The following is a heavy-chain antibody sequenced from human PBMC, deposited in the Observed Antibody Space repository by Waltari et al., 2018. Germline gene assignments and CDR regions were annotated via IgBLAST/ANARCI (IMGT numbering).Heavy chain of an antibody. Sequence: QVQLVESGGGVVQPGGSLRLSCAASVFTFSSYGLHWVRQAPGKGLEWVEFIRYDGSNKYYADSVKGRFTISRDNSKNTLYLQMNSLRAEDTAVYYCAKGVVVAAPEFDPWGQGTLVTVSS. CDR2: IRYDGSNK. CDR1: VFTFSSYG. D-gene: IGHD2-15*01. CDR3: AKGVVVAAPEFDP. J-gene: IGHJ5*02. V-gene: IGHV3-30*02.